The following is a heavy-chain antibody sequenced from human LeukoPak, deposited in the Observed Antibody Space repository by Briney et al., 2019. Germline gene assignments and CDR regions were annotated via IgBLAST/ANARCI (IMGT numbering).Heavy chain of an antibody. J-gene: IGHJ3*01. Sequence: GGSLRLSCVASGFTFISYVMSWVRPAPGKGLEWVSGFGASDDSTSYAYSVKGRFTISRDNSKDMLYLQMNSLRAEDTAVYYCAKEMSVVAVHDAFDVWGQGTMVSVSS. CDR3: AKEMSVVAVHDAFDV. CDR2: FGASDDST. V-gene: IGHV3-23*01. D-gene: IGHD2-15*01. CDR1: GFTFISYV.